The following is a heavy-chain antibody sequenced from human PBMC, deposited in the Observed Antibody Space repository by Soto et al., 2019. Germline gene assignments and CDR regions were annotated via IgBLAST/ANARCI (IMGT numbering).Heavy chain of an antibody. V-gene: IGHV3-23*01. CDR1: GFTFGSYS. CDR2: ISGSGGST. Sequence: EVQLLESGGGLVQPGGSLRLSCAASGFTFGSYSMTWVRQAPGKGLEWVSAISGSGGSTYYADSVKGRFTISRDNSKNTLYLQMNSLRAEDTAVYYCAKAPSRGWNHFDYWGQGTLVTVSS. J-gene: IGHJ4*02. D-gene: IGHD6-19*01. CDR3: AKAPSRGWNHFDY.